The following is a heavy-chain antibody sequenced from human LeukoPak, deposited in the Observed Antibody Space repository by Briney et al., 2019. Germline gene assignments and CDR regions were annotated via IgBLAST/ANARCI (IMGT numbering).Heavy chain of an antibody. V-gene: IGHV4-59*08. CDR2: IYCSGST. CDR1: GGSISNSY. Sequence: PSETLSLTCTVSGGSISNSYWSWIRQPPGKGLEWIGHIYCSGSTNCNPSLKSRVTISVDTSKNQFSLKLSSVTAADTAVYYCARAHYYDSSGPFDYWGQGTLVTVSS. J-gene: IGHJ4*02. D-gene: IGHD3-22*01. CDR3: ARAHYYDSSGPFDY.